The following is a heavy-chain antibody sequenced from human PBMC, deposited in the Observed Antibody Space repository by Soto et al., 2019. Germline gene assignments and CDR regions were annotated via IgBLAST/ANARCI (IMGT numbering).Heavy chain of an antibody. V-gene: IGHV4-38-2*01. Sequence: SETLSLTCAVSGYSISSGYYWGWIRQPPGKGLEWIGSIYHSGSTYYNPSLKSRVTISVDTSKNQFSLKLSSVTAADTAVYYCARVRSSPFRYFDHWGQGTLVTVSS. CDR1: GYSISSGYY. J-gene: IGHJ4*02. CDR3: ARVRSSPFRYFDH. CDR2: IYHSGST.